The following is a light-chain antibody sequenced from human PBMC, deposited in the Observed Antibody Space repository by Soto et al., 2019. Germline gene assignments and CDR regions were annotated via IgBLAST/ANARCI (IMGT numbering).Light chain of an antibody. CDR3: QQYGSSGT. CDR2: GAP. J-gene: IGKJ1*01. Sequence: VMTESRATLSVSPGEGVTLSRRASQGIGDTLAWYQQKPGQAPRLLIYGAPNRATGIPDRFSGSGSGTDFTLTISRLEPEDFAVYYCQQYGSSGTFGQGTKVDI. CDR1: QGIGDT. V-gene: IGKV3-20*01.